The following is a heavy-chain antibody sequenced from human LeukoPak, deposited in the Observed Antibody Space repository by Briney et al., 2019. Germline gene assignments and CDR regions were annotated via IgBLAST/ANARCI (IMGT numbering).Heavy chain of an antibody. V-gene: IGHV4-39*07. Sequence: PSETLSLTCTVSGGSISSSSYYWGWIRQPPGKGLEWIGSIYYSGSTYYNPSLKSRVTISVDTSKNQFSLKLSSVTAADTAVYYCARVGVEYSHPTNWFDPWGQGTLVTVSS. CDR2: IYYSGST. D-gene: IGHD6-6*01. J-gene: IGHJ5*02. CDR1: GGSISSSSYY. CDR3: ARVGVEYSHPTNWFDP.